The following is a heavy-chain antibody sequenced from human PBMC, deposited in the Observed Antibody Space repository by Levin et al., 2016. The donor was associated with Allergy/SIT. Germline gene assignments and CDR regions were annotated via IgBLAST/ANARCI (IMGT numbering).Heavy chain of an antibody. V-gene: IGHV1-18*04. D-gene: IGHD4-17*01. J-gene: IGHJ4*02. CDR3: ARDQRDPNIRYGDPRPHDY. CDR2: ISAYNGNT. Sequence: ASVKVSCKASGYTFTSYGISWVRQAPGQGLEWMGWISAYNGNTNYAQKLQGRVTMTTDTSTSTAYMELRSLRSDDTAVYYCARDQRDPNIRYGDPRPHDYWGQGTLVTVSS. CDR1: GYTFTSYG.